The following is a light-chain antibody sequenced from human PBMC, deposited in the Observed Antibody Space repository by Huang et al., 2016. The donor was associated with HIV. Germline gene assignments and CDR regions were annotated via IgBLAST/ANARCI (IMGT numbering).Light chain of an antibody. CDR3: RQYGSSPLT. Sequence: EIVLTQSPATLSLSPGERATLSCGASQSITKNYLAWYQQKPGLAPRLLIYDTSTRATGIPDSVSGRGYVTDFTLTINRLEPEDFAVYYCRQYGSSPLTFGGGTKVEIK. J-gene: IGKJ4*01. V-gene: IGKV3D-20*01. CDR1: QSITKNY. CDR2: DTS.